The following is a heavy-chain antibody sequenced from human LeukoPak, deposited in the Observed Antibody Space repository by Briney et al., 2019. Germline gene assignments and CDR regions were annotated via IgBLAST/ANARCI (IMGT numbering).Heavy chain of an antibody. CDR1: GGTFSSYA. V-gene: IGHV1-69*13. CDR2: IIPIFGTA. CDR3: ASNNYYDSSGYWYY. J-gene: IGHJ4*02. Sequence: ASVKVSCKASGGTFSSYAISWVRQAPGPGLEWMGGIIPIFGTANYAQKFQGRVTITANESTSTAYMELSSLRSEDTAVYYCASNNYYDSSGYWYYWGQGTLVTVSS. D-gene: IGHD3-22*01.